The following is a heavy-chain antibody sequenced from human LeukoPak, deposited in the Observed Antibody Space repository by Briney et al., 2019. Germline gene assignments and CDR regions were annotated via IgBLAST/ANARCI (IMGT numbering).Heavy chain of an antibody. J-gene: IGHJ6*03. V-gene: IGHV1-69*06. CDR2: IIPIFGTA. CDR3: ARDGGAPSVYSSSFGNYYYYYYYMDV. CDR1: RGTFSSYA. Sequence: GSSVKVSCKASRGTFSSYAISWVRQAPGQGLEWMGGIIPIFGTANYAQKFQGRVTITADKSTSTAYMELSSLRSEDTAVYYCARDGGAPSVYSSSFGNYYYYYYYMDVWGKGITVTVSS. D-gene: IGHD6-6*01.